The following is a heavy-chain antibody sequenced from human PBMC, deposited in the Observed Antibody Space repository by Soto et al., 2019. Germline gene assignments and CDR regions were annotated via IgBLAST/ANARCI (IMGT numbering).Heavy chain of an antibody. D-gene: IGHD5-18*01. CDR2: IYHSGST. Sequence: QVQLQESGPGLVKPSGTLSLTCAVSSGSISSSNWWSWVRQPPGKGVEWIGEIYHSGSTNYNPSLKSRVTISVDKSKNQFSLKLSSVTAADTAVYYCARVTFLYYYYYMDVWGKGTTVTVSS. J-gene: IGHJ6*03. CDR1: SGSISSSNW. CDR3: ARVTFLYYYYYMDV. V-gene: IGHV4-4*02.